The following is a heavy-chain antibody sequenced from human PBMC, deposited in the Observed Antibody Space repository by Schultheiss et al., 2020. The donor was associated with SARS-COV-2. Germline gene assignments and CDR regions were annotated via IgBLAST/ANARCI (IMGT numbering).Heavy chain of an antibody. D-gene: IGHD3-3*01. CDR3: ARIQREITIFGVVISHFDY. V-gene: IGHV2-70*11. J-gene: IGHJ4*02. Sequence: SGPTLVKPTQTLTLTCTFSGFSLTTSGMCVSWIRQPPGKALEWLARIDWDDDKYYSTSLKTRLTISKDNSKNQVVLTMTNMDPVDAATYYCARIQREITIFGVVISHFDYWGQGTLVTVSS. CDR2: IDWDDDK. CDR1: GFSLTTSGMC.